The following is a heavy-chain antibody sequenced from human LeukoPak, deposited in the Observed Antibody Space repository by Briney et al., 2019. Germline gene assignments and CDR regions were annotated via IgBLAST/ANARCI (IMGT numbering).Heavy chain of an antibody. CDR2: IIPIFGTA. V-gene: IGHV1-69*05. D-gene: IGHD6-19*01. Sequence: SVKVSCEASGGTFSSYAISWVRQAPGQGLEWMGRIIPIFGTANYAQKFQGRVTITTDESTSTAYMELSSLRSEDTAVYYRASAVNYYYYMDVWGKGTTVTVSS. CDR3: ASAVNYYYYMDV. J-gene: IGHJ6*03. CDR1: GGTFSSYA.